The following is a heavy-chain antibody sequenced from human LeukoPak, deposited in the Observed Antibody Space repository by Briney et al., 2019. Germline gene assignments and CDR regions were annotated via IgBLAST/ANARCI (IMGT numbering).Heavy chain of an antibody. Sequence: TGGSLRLSCEASGFRLDNYWMTWVRQAPGKGLEWVADINEDGGKIYSLDSVKGRFTISRDNAKNSLSLQLNTLRAEDTAVYYCARWSHVSGRWFLDNWGRGTLVSVSS. CDR2: INEDGGKI. CDR1: GFRLDNYW. D-gene: IGHD3-10*01. J-gene: IGHJ4*02. V-gene: IGHV3-7*05. CDR3: ARWSHVSGRWFLDN.